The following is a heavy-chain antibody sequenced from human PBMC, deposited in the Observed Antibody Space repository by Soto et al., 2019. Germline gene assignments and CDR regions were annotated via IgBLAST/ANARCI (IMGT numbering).Heavy chain of an antibody. Sequence: SVKVSCKASGGTFSSYAISWVRQAPGQGLEWMGGIIPIFGTANYAQKFQGRVTITADESTSTAYMELSSLRSEDTAVYYCARDPQDIVLVPAATMEPYNWFDPWGQGTLVTVSS. V-gene: IGHV1-69*13. CDR1: GGTFSSYA. CDR3: ARDPQDIVLVPAATMEPYNWFDP. D-gene: IGHD2-2*01. CDR2: IIPIFGTA. J-gene: IGHJ5*02.